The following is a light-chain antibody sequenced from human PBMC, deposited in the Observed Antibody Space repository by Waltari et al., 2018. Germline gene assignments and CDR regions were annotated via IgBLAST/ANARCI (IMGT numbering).Light chain of an antibody. CDR2: DAS. CDR1: QSVSSY. J-gene: IGKJ4*01. V-gene: IGKV3-11*01. CDR3: QQRSNWPLT. Sequence: EIVLTQSPATLSLFPGERATLSCRASQSVSSYLAWYQQKPGQAPRLGIYDASNRATGIPARFSGSGSGTDFTLTISSLEPEDFAVYYCQQRSNWPLTFGGGTRVKIK.